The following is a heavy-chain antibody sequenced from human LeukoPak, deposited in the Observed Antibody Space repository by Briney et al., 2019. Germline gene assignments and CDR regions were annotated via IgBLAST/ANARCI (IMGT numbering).Heavy chain of an antibody. J-gene: IGHJ4*02. CDR2: IYSDGRT. CDR1: GASISPNY. V-gene: IGHV4-59*08. D-gene: IGHD5-24*01. CDR3: ARLDGYNTNYALYYFDY. Sequence: PSETLSLTCTVSGASISPNYWSWIRQFPGKGLEWIGFIYSDGRTEYSPSLKSRVTISVDTSNNQFSLRLTSVTAADTAVYYCARLDGYNTNYALYYFDYWGQGTLVTVSS.